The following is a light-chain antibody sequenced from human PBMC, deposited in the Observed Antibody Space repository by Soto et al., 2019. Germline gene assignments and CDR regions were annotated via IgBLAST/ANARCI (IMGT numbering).Light chain of an antibody. J-gene: IGLJ2*01. Sequence: QSVLTQPASVSRSPGQSITISCSGTSSDVGGYNIVSWYQVHPGKAPRLILYDVSSRPSGVSYRFSGSKSANTASLNISRLQAGDEADYYCSSYTTTTSLVVFGGGTKVTVL. V-gene: IGLV2-14*03. CDR3: SSYTTTTSLVV. CDR2: DVS. CDR1: SSDVGGYNI.